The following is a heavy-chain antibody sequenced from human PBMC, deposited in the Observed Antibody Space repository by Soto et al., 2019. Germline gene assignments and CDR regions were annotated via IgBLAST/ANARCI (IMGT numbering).Heavy chain of an antibody. CDR3: ASPSPDYDPSYYYMDV. D-gene: IGHD3-3*01. CDR1: GFTFSSYS. J-gene: IGHJ6*03. V-gene: IGHV3-48*01. CDR2: ISSSSSTI. Sequence: GGSLRLSCAASGFTFSSYSMNWVRQAPGKGLEWVSYISSSSSTIYYADSVKGRFTISRDNAKNSLYLQMNSLRAEDTAVYYCASPSPDYDPSYYYMDVWGKGTTVTVSS.